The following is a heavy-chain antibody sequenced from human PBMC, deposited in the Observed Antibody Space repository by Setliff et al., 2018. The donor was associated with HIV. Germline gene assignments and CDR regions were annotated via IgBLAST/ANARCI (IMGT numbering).Heavy chain of an antibody. V-gene: IGHV3-21*06. CDR3: ARGGRLQYFDWPSYAMDV. D-gene: IGHD3-9*01. CDR2: ISSSGAHI. CDR1: GFTFSSYS. Sequence: VGSLRLSCAASGFTFSSYSMNWVRRAPGKGLEWVASISSSGAHIYYADSLKGRFTISRDNGKNSLFLQMNSLRAEDTAVYYCARGGRLQYFDWPSYAMDVWGQGTTVTVSS. J-gene: IGHJ6*02.